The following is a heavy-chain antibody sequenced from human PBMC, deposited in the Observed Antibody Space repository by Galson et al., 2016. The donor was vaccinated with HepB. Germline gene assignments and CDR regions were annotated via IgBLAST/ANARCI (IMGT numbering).Heavy chain of an antibody. V-gene: IGHV4-34*01. J-gene: IGHJ3*02. D-gene: IGHD2-21*01. Sequence: SETLSLTCAVYGGSFSGYYWSWIRQPPGKGLEWIGEINHSGSTNYNPSLKSRVTISVDTFKNQFSLKLSSVTAADTAVYYCARGNYSAFDIWGQGTMVAVSS. CDR2: INHSGST. CDR3: ARGNYSAFDI. CDR1: GGSFSGYY.